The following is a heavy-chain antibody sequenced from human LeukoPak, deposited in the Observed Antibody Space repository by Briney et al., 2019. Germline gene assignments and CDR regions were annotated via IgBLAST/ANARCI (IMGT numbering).Heavy chain of an antibody. Sequence: ASVKVSCKASGYTFTGYYMHWVRQAPGLGLEWMGWINPNSGGTNYAQKFQGRVTMTRDTSISTAYMELSRLRSDDTAVYYCARGDRIQLWLLYYFDYWGQGTLVTVSS. V-gene: IGHV1-2*02. D-gene: IGHD5-18*01. J-gene: IGHJ4*02. CDR2: INPNSGGT. CDR3: ARGDRIQLWLLYYFDY. CDR1: GYTFTGYY.